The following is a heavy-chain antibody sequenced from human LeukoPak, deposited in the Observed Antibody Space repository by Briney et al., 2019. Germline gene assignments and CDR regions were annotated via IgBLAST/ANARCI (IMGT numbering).Heavy chain of an antibody. CDR1: GFIFNNYA. CDR3: AKDHRRHYTSGPNPASLH. D-gene: IGHD6-19*01. CDR2: IRWNSGSI. V-gene: IGHV3-9*01. J-gene: IGHJ4*01. Sequence: GGSLRLSCAGSGFIFNNYAMHWVRQPPGKGLEWVSGIRWNSGSIDYADSVKGRFTISRDNAKNSLYLQMNRLRVQDPAFYSCAKDHRRHYTSGPNPASLHWGHGALVTVSS.